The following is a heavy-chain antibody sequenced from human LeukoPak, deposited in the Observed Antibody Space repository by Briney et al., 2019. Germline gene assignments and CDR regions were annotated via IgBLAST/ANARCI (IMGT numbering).Heavy chain of an antibody. CDR1: GFTFSSYW. V-gene: IGHV3-9*01. Sequence: GGSLRLSCAASGFTFSSYWMSWVRQAPGKGLEWVSGISWNSGSIGYADSVKGRFTISRDNAKNSLYLQMNSLRAEDTALYYCAKDIGSEGDYGMDVWGQGTTVTVSS. CDR3: AKDIGSEGDYGMDV. D-gene: IGHD2-15*01. CDR2: ISWNSGSI. J-gene: IGHJ6*02.